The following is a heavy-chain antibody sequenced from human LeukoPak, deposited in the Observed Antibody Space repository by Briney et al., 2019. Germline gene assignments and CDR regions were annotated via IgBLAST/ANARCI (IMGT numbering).Heavy chain of an antibody. CDR2: ISSSRSYI. D-gene: IGHD6-19*01. J-gene: IGHJ4*02. V-gene: IGHV3-21*04. Sequence: PGGSLRLSCAASGFIFSSYSMNWVRQAPGKGLEWVSYISSSRSYIYYADSVKGRFTISRDNAKNSLYLQMNSLRAEDTALYYCARVSDISVAAYFDYWGQGTLVTVSS. CDR3: ARVSDISVAAYFDY. CDR1: GFIFSSYS.